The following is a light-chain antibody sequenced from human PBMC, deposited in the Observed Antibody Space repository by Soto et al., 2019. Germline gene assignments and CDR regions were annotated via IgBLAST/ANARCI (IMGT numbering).Light chain of an antibody. CDR3: QQYNNWPRT. J-gene: IGKJ3*01. Sequence: DIVMTQSPVTLSVSPGERATLSCRASQGVSSNLAWYQQKPGQAPRLLIYGASTRAAGIPARFSGRGSGTEFTLTISSLQSEDFAVYYCQQYNNWPRTFGPGTTVDIK. CDR1: QGVSSN. V-gene: IGKV3-15*01. CDR2: GAS.